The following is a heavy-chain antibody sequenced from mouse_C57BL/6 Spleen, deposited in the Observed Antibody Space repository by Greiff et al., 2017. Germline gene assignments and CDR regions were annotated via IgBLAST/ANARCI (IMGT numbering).Heavy chain of an antibody. Sequence: QVTLKVSGPGILQSSQTLSLTCTFSGFSLSTSGMGVSWIRQPSGKGLEWLAHIYWDDDKRYNPSLKSRLTISKDTSRNQVFLKSTSVVTAGTTTYYCARDGNYGFAYWGQGTLVTVSA. D-gene: IGHD2-1*01. CDR2: IYWDDDK. CDR3: ARDGNYGFAY. V-gene: IGHV8-12*01. CDR1: GFSLSTSGMG. J-gene: IGHJ3*01.